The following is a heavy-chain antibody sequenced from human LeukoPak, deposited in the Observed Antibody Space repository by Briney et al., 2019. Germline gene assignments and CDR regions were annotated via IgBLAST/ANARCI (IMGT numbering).Heavy chain of an antibody. CDR1: GFTFSDYY. J-gene: IGHJ4*02. D-gene: IGHD3-22*01. CDR2: ISSSGSTI. V-gene: IGHV3-11*01. Sequence: GGSLRLSCAASGFTFSDYYMSWIRQAPGEGLEWVSYISSSGSTIYYADSVKGRFTISRDNAKNSLYLQMNSLRAEDTAVYYCARYYDSSGYYSRGVDYWGQGTLVTVSS. CDR3: ARYYDSSGYYSRGVDY.